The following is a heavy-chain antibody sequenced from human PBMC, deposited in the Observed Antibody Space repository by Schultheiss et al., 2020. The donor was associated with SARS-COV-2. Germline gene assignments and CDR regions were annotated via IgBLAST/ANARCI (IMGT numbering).Heavy chain of an antibody. CDR3: ARATWEWLSPLHFDR. CDR1: GYRFTNFW. V-gene: IGHV5-51*01. Sequence: GESLKISCTGSGYRFTNFWIGWVRQMPGKGLEWMGIVYPGDSESRYSPSFEGQVTISVDKSITTAYLQWASLKASDTAMYYCARATWEWLSPLHFDRWGQGTLVTVSS. D-gene: IGHD3-3*01. J-gene: IGHJ4*02. CDR2: VYPGDSES.